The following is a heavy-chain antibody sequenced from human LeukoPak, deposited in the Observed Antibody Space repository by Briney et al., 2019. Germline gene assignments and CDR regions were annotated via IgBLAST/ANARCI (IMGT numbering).Heavy chain of an antibody. CDR3: ARDQDFWSGSGSGVSFDY. V-gene: IGHV1-69*05. CDR2: IIPIFGTA. Sequence: GASVKVSCKASGGTFSSYAISWVRQAPGQGLEWMGGIIPIFGTANYAQKFQGRVTMTTDTSTSTDYMQLRRLRSDETAVYYCARDQDFWSGSGSGVSFDYWGQGTLVTVSS. D-gene: IGHD3-3*01. CDR1: GGTFSSYA. J-gene: IGHJ4*02.